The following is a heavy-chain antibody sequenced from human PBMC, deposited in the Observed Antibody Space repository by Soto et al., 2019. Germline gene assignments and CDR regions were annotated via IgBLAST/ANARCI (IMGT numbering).Heavy chain of an antibody. D-gene: IGHD2-15*01. V-gene: IGHV1-18*01. CDR2: ISTYNGDT. CDR1: GYTFTTYG. J-gene: IGHJ6*02. Sequence: ASGKVSCKASGYTFTTYGISWVRQAPGQGLEWMGWISTYNGDTDYAQNLQGRVTMTTDTSTTTAYMELRSLRSDDTAVYYCAREGSRPYYYYGMDVWG. CDR3: AREGSRPYYYYGMDV.